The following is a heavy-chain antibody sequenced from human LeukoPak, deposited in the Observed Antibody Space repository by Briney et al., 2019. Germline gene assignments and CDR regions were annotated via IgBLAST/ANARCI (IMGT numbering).Heavy chain of an antibody. V-gene: IGHV3-30*03. J-gene: IGHJ2*01. Sequence: PGGSLRLSCAASGFTFRSYGMHWVRQAPGKGLEWVAVISYDGNNKYYVDSVKGRFTISRDNAKNSLYLQMNSLRAEDTAVYYCVGSDTIGYTPREWDYWFFDLWGRGTLVTVSS. CDR1: GFTFRSYG. CDR3: VGSDTIGYTPREWDYWFFDL. CDR2: ISYDGNNK. D-gene: IGHD3-16*02.